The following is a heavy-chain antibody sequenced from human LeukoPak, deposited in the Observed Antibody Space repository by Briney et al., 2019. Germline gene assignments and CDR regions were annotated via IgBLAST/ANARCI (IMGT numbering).Heavy chain of an antibody. CDR3: ARGPAAGKQRDYYYYYMDV. V-gene: IGHV4-34*01. D-gene: IGHD6-13*01. CDR1: GGSISSYY. J-gene: IGHJ6*03. Sequence: PSETLSLTCTVSGGSISSYYWSWIRQPPGKGLEWIGEINHSGSTNYNPSLKSRVTISVDTSKNQFSLKLSSVTAADTAVYYCARGPAAGKQRDYYYYYMDVWGKGTTVTVSS. CDR2: INHSGST.